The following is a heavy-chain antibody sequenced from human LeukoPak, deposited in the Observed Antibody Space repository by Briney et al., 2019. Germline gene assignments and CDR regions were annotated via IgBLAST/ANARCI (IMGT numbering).Heavy chain of an antibody. CDR3: ARVVDTAMVPFDY. Sequence: ASVKVSCKASVYTFTGYYMHWVRQAPGQGLEWMGWINPNSGGTNYAQKFQGRVTMTRDTSISTAYMELSRLRSDDTAVYYCARVVDTAMVPFDYWGQGTLVTVSS. CDR2: INPNSGGT. D-gene: IGHD5-18*01. CDR1: VYTFTGYY. V-gene: IGHV1-2*02. J-gene: IGHJ4*02.